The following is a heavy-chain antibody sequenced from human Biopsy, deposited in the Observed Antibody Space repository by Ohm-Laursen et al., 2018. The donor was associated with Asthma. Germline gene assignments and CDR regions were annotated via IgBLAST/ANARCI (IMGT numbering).Heavy chain of an antibody. CDR3: ARGYSGSDRIVYYYSGLEV. J-gene: IGHJ6*02. D-gene: IGHD5-12*01. CDR2: LIPVLGTP. V-gene: IGHV1-69*13. CDR1: GDSFSNYA. Sequence: ASVKVSCKASGDSFSNYAISWVRQAPRQGLEWMGGLIPVLGTPDHAQMFEGRVTITADESTSTAYMELSSLSSEDTAVYYCARGYSGSDRIVYYYSGLEVWGQGATVTVSS.